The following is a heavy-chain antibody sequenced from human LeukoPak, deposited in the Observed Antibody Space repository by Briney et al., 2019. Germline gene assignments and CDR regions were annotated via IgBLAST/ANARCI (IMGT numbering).Heavy chain of an antibody. CDR2: ISYDGSNK. J-gene: IGHJ3*02. D-gene: IGHD6-13*01. Sequence: PGGSLRLSCAASGFTFSSYGMHWVRRAPGKGLEWVAVISYDGSNKYYADSVKGRFTISRDNSKNTLYLQMNSLRAEDTAVYYCAKPRWTAAVLRNDAFDIWGQGTMVTVSS. V-gene: IGHV3-30*18. CDR1: GFTFSSYG. CDR3: AKPRWTAAVLRNDAFDI.